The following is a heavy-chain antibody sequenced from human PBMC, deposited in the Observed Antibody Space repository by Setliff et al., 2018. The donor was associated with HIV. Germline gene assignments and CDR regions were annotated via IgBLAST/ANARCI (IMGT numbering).Heavy chain of an antibody. Sequence: SETLSLTCSISGGSISNYYWVWIRQSPGKGLEWIGHIHYGGGTYYNPSLESRVSISRDTSKNQFSLNLRDVTAGDTAVFYCARVPFTTGFDYWGQGILVTVSS. CDR2: IHYGGGT. CDR3: ARVPFTTGFDY. J-gene: IGHJ4*02. CDR1: GGSISNYY. V-gene: IGHV4-59*01. D-gene: IGHD3-3*01.